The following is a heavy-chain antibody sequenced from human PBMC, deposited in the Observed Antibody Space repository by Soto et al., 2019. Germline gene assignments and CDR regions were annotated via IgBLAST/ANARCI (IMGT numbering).Heavy chain of an antibody. Sequence: SETLSLTCTVSGGSISSGGYYWSWIRQHPGKGLEWIGYIYYSGSTYYNPSLKSRVTISVDTSKNQFSLKLSSVTAADTAVYYCARDMEYCSSTSCYEGSNWFDPWGQGTLVTVSS. CDR1: GGSISSGGYY. CDR2: IYYSGST. J-gene: IGHJ5*02. V-gene: IGHV4-31*03. CDR3: ARDMEYCSSTSCYEGSNWFDP. D-gene: IGHD2-2*01.